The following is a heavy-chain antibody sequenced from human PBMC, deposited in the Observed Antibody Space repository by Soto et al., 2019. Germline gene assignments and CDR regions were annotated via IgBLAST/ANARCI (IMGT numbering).Heavy chain of an antibody. J-gene: IGHJ4*02. CDR3: AKESRRGYCSGGICYGYFDY. CDR1: GFTFSNYA. D-gene: IGHD2-15*01. Sequence: EVQLLESGGGLVQPGGSLRLSCTASGFTFSNYAMSWVRQAPGKGLEWVSTISGSGDSTNYADFVKGQFAISRDNSNNMLYVQMDSLRVEDTAVYYCAKESRRGYCSGGICYGYFDYWGQGTLVTVSS. V-gene: IGHV3-23*01. CDR2: ISGSGDST.